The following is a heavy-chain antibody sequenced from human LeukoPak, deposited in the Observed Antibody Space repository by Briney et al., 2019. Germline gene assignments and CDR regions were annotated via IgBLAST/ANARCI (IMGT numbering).Heavy chain of an antibody. CDR3: AGYVGARADYYYYMDV. D-gene: IGHD1-26*01. CDR2: IYYSGST. J-gene: IGHJ6*03. V-gene: IGHV4-59*01. CDR1: GGSISSYY. Sequence: KPSETLSLTCTVSGGSISSYYWSWIRQPPGKGLEWIGYIYYSGSTNYNPSLKSRVTISVDTSKNQFSLKLSSVTAADTAVYYCAGYVGARADYYYYMDVWGKGTTVTVSS.